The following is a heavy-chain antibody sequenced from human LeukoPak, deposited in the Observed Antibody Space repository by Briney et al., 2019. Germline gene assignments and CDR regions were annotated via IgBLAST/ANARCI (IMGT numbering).Heavy chain of an antibody. CDR2: VHTSGST. CDR3: ARDLYGYYGVFDY. CDR1: GGSISDYY. D-gene: IGHD4-17*01. V-gene: IGHV4-4*07. Sequence: SETLSLTCTVSGGSISDYYWSWIRQPAGKGLEWIGRVHTSGSTNYNPSLKSRVTMSVDTSKNQFSLRLSTVTAADTAVYYCARDLYGYYGVFDYWGQGTLVTVSS. J-gene: IGHJ4*02.